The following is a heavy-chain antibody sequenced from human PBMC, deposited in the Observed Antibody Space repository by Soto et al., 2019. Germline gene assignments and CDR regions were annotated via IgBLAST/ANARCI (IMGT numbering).Heavy chain of an antibody. CDR2: IYSGSGT. D-gene: IGHD6-19*01. Sequence: GGSLRLSCAASGFAVISDYMTWVRQAPGKGLEWVSAIYSGSGTYYADSVKGRFTISRDSSKNTLFLQMNSLRPEDTAVYYCARFAVPGTLDDNWFDPWGQGTLVTVSS. CDR3: ARFAVPGTLDDNWFDP. V-gene: IGHV3-53*05. J-gene: IGHJ5*02. CDR1: GFAVISDY.